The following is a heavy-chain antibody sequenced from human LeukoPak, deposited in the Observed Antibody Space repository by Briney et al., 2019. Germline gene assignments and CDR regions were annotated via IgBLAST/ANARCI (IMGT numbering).Heavy chain of an antibody. CDR3: ARSSKPDY. Sequence: GASVKVSCKASGGTFSSYAISWVRQAPGQGLEWMGWINPNSGGTNYAQKFQGRVTMTRDTSISTAYMELSRLRSDDTAVYYCARSSKPDYWGQGTLVTVSS. V-gene: IGHV1-2*02. J-gene: IGHJ4*02. CDR2: INPNSGGT. CDR1: GGTFSSYA. D-gene: IGHD2-2*01.